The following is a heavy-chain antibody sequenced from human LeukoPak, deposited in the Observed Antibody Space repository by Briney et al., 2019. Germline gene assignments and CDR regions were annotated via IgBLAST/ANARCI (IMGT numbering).Heavy chain of an antibody. V-gene: IGHV4-38-2*02. J-gene: IGHJ4*02. CDR3: ASDTTKITIFGVVIIPFDY. D-gene: IGHD3-3*01. CDR2: IYHSGST. Sequence: SETLSLTCTVSGYSISSGYYWGWIRQPPGKGLEWIGSIYHSGSTYYNPSLKSRVTISVDTSKNQFSLKLSSVTAADTAVYYCASDTTKITIFGVVIIPFDYWGQGTLVTVSS. CDR1: GYSISSGYY.